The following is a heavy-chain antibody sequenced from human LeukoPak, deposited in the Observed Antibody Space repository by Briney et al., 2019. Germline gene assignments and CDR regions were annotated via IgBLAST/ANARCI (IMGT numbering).Heavy chain of an antibody. Sequence: ASVKVSCKASGYTFTSYDINWVRQATGQGLEWMGWMNPNSGNTGYAQKFQGRVTMTRNTSISTAYMELSSLRSEDTAVYYCARTRAIAVAPLGYWGQGTLVTVSS. CDR3: ARTRAIAVAPLGY. D-gene: IGHD6-19*01. CDR1: GYTFTSYD. CDR2: MNPNSGNT. J-gene: IGHJ4*02. V-gene: IGHV1-8*01.